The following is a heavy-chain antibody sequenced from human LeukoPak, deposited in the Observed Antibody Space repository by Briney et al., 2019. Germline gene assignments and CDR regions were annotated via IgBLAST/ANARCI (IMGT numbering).Heavy chain of an antibody. J-gene: IGHJ4*02. CDR3: VRGPPTPGFFHFFF. V-gene: IGHV3-64*01. D-gene: IGHD2-15*01. Sequence: GGSLRLSCAASGFTFSSYAMHWVRQAPGKGLEYVSAISSNGGSTYYANSVKGRFTISRDNSKNTVDLQMSSLRVDDSAIYYCVRGPPTPGFFHFFFWGQGTLATVSS. CDR1: GFTFSSYA. CDR2: ISSNGGST.